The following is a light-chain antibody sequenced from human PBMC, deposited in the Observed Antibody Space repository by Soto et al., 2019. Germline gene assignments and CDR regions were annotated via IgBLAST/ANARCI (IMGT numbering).Light chain of an antibody. CDR1: QGISSY. V-gene: IGKV1-9*01. CDR2: AAS. J-gene: IGKJ1*01. Sequence: LTQSPATLSLSPGERATFSCRASQGISSYLAWYQQKPGKAPKLLIYAASTLQSGVPSRFSGSGSGTDFTLTISSLQPEDFATYYCQHYNSYSEAFGQGTKVDIK. CDR3: QHYNSYSEA.